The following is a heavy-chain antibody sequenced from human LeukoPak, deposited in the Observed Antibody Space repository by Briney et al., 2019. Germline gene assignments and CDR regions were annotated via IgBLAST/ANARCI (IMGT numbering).Heavy chain of an antibody. CDR2: ISSSSSYI. Sequence: GGSLRLSCAASGFTFTGYSMNWVRQAPGKGLEWVSSISSSSSYIFYADSVKGRFTISRDNAKTSLYLQMSSLRAEDTAVYYCARRYYDTSGYPFDFWGPGTLVTVSS. J-gene: IGHJ4*02. CDR1: GFTFTGYS. CDR3: ARRYYDTSGYPFDF. V-gene: IGHV3-21*06. D-gene: IGHD3-9*01.